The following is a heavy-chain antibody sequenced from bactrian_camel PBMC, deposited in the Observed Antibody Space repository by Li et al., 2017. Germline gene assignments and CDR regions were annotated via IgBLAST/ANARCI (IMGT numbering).Heavy chain of an antibody. CDR3: AAWQRMPSFGGDRACGLSGYHY. V-gene: IGHV3S54*01. Sequence: HVQLVESGGGSVVAGGSLNLSCVISGDRYGSAAWFRQAPEKERGGVAAINGGGSATTYADSVKGRFTISQDTVSQTIYLQMSSLESADTAIYYCAAWQRMPSFGGDRACGLSGYHYWGQGPRSPS. CDR1: GDRYGSA. J-gene: IGHJ4*01. CDR2: INGGGSAT. D-gene: IGHD1*01.